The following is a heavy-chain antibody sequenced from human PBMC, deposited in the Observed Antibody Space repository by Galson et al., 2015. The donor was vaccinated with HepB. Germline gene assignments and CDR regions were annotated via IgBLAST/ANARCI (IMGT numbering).Heavy chain of an antibody. Sequence: SVKVSCKASGYTFTSYGISWVRQAPGQGLEWMGWISAYNGNTNYAQKLQGRVTMTTDTSTSTAYMELRSLRSDDTAVYYCARIALGDYYDSSGSYYYGMDVWGQGTTVTVSS. CDR1: GYTFTSYG. V-gene: IGHV1-18*01. CDR3: ARIALGDYYDSSGSYYYGMDV. J-gene: IGHJ6*02. D-gene: IGHD3-22*01. CDR2: ISAYNGNT.